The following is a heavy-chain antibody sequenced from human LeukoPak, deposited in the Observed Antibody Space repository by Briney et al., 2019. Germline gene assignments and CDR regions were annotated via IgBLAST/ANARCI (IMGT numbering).Heavy chain of an antibody. J-gene: IGHJ3*02. D-gene: IGHD6-13*01. CDR2: IYNSGST. Sequence: PSETLSLTCSVSRGSISGFYWSWIRQSPGKGLDWIGYIYNSGSTNYNPSLKSRVTISIDTSKNHISLRLRSVTAADTAVYYCARDTGYSSGWSAFDMWDQGTIVTVSS. CDR3: ARDTGYSSGWSAFDM. CDR1: RGSISGFY. V-gene: IGHV4-59*01.